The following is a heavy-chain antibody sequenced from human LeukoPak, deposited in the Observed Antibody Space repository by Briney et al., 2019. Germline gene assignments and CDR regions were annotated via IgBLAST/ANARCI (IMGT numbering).Heavy chain of an antibody. D-gene: IGHD6-19*01. CDR3: ARDDSVD. CDR1: GYTFTNLG. V-gene: IGHV1-18*01. CDR2: ISGYNDNP. Sequence: ASVKVSCNASGYTFTNLGISWARQAPGQGLQWMGWISGYNDNPHYAQQLQDRVTMTTDTSTTKGYMEMRSLRSDDTAVYYCARDDSVDWGQGTLVTVSS. J-gene: IGHJ4*02.